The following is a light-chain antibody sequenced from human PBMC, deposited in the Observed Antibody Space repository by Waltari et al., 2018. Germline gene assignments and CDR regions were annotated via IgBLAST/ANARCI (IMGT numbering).Light chain of an antibody. CDR1: SSDICGYNY. Sequence: QSVLTQPASVSGSPGHSITIHCTGTSSDICGYNYVSWYPQHPGKAPRLMIYDVSRWPSGVSHRFSGSKSGNTASLTISGLQAEDEAHYYCTSYTSTNTVIFGGGTKVTVL. V-gene: IGLV2-14*03. J-gene: IGLJ2*01. CDR2: DVS. CDR3: TSYTSTNTVI.